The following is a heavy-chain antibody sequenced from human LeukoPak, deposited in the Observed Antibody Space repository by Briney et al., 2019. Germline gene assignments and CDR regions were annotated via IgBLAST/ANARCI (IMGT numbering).Heavy chain of an antibody. D-gene: IGHD5-24*01. CDR1: GFTFSSYG. CDR2: VSPTSTII. CDR3: AREQAAGTATIGTAV. J-gene: IGHJ4*02. V-gene: IGHV3-48*01. Sequence: GGSLRLSCAASGFTFSSYGMNWVRQAPGRGLEWVSYVSPTSTIITYLDSVKGRFTISRDNAKNSLYLQLNSLRAEDTAVYYCAREQAAGTATIGTAVWGQGTLVTVSS.